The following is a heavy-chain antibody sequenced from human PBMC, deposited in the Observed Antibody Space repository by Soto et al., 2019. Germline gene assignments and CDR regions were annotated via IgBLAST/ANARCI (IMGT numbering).Heavy chain of an antibody. CDR1: GFTFSTYT. D-gene: IGHD4-17*01. V-gene: IGHV3-30-3*01. CDR3: ARDRGLDKTYYYYGMDV. J-gene: IGHJ6*02. CDR2: ISYDGSNN. Sequence: GGSLRLSCAASGFTFSTYTIHWVRQAPGKGLEWVALISYDGSNNYYADSVKGRFTISRDNSKNTLYLQMTSLRAGDTAVYYCARDRGLDKTYYYYGMDVWGQGTTVTVSS.